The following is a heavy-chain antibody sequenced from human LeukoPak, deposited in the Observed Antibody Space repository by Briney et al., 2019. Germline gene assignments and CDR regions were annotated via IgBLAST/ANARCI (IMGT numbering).Heavy chain of an antibody. J-gene: IGHJ5*02. V-gene: IGHV4-30-4*01. CDR2: IYYSGST. CDR1: GGSISSGDYY. Sequence: SETLSLTCTVSGGSISSGDYYWSWIRQPPGKGLEWIGYIYYSGSTYYNPPLKSRVTIAVDTSKNQFSLKLSSVNAADTAVYYCTIMVRGVKVSWFDPWGQGTLVTVSS. CDR3: TIMVRGVKVSWFDP. D-gene: IGHD3-10*01.